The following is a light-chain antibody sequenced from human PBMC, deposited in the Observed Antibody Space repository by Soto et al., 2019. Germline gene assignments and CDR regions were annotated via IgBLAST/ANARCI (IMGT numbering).Light chain of an antibody. J-gene: IGKJ1*01. V-gene: IGKV3-20*01. CDR3: QQYGSSPGT. CDR2: GAS. CDR1: QSVTSSY. Sequence: EIVLTQSPGTLALSPGETATVSCRASQSVTSSYLAWYQQKPRQAPRLLIYGASSRATGIPDRFSGSGSGTDFTLTISRLEPEDFAVYYCQQYGSSPGTFGQGTKVDIK.